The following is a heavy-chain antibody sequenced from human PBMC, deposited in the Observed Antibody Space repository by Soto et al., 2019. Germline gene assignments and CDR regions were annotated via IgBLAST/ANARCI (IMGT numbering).Heavy chain of an antibody. CDR2: INPNVGAT. V-gene: IGHV1-2*02. CDR3: ARELEDFSSSWDHDAFDI. J-gene: IGHJ3*02. D-gene: IGHD6-13*01. Sequence: ASVKVSCKASGYTFTAYFLHWFRQAPGQGPEWVGWINPNVGATKYAQNFQGRVTMTRDTSTSTAYMELSRLRSDDTAVYYCARELEDFSSSWDHDAFDIWGQGTMVTVSS. CDR1: GYTFTAYF.